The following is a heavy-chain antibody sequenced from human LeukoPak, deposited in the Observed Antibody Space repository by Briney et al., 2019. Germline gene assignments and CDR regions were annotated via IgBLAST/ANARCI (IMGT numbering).Heavy chain of an antibody. CDR3: ARDYYDSSGYSIYAFDI. Sequence: GASVKVSCKASGFTFTSSAVQWVRQARGQRLEWIGWIVVGSGNTNYAQKFQERVTITRDMSTSTAYMELSSLRSEDTAVYYCARDYYDSSGYSIYAFDIWGQGTMVTVSS. J-gene: IGHJ3*02. CDR2: IVVGSGNT. D-gene: IGHD3-22*01. CDR1: GFTFTSSA. V-gene: IGHV1-58*01.